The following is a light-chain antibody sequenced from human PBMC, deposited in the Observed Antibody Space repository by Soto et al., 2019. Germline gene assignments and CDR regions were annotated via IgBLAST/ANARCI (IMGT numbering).Light chain of an antibody. CDR2: AAS. J-gene: IGKJ1*01. CDR1: QDIGTW. CDR3: QQTNNFPRT. Sequence: DFQMTQSPSSVSASVGDSVTITCRASQDIGTWLAWYQQKPGKAPSLLIYAASSLQSGVPSRFSGSGSGTDFTLTINSLHSEDIATYYCQQTNNFPRTFGQGTKVDIK. V-gene: IGKV1-12*01.